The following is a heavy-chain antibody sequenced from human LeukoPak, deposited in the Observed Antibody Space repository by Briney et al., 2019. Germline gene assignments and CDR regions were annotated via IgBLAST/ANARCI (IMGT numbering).Heavy chain of an antibody. D-gene: IGHD2-15*01. V-gene: IGHV3-30*02. CDR3: ARDDIVVVVAAPVGAFDI. CDR1: GFTFSSYG. J-gene: IGHJ3*02. Sequence: GGSLRLSCAASGFTFSSYGMNWVRQAPGKGPEWVAFIRSDGRDKYYADSVKGRFTISRDNAKNSLYLQMNSLRAEDTAVYYCARDDIVVVVAAPVGAFDIWGQGTMVTVSS. CDR2: IRSDGRDK.